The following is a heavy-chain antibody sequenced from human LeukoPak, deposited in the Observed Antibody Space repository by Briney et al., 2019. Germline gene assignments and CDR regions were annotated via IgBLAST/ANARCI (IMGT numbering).Heavy chain of an antibody. CDR2: IYTSGST. V-gene: IGHV4-4*09. J-gene: IGHJ5*02. Sequence: SETLSLTCTVSGGSISNYYWSCIRQPPGKGLEWIGYIYTSGSTNYNPSLKSRVTISVDTSKNQFSLKLSSVTAADTAVYYCARERYSSSWFDPWGQGTLVTVSS. D-gene: IGHD6-13*01. CDR1: GGSISNYY. CDR3: ARERYSSSWFDP.